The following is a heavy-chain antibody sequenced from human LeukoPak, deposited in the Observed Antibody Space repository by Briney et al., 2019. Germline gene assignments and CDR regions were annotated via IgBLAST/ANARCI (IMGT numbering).Heavy chain of an antibody. CDR1: GFTFSSYA. V-gene: IGHV3-30-3*01. CDR3: ARDTYYYDSSGYFTVGY. Sequence: GRSLRLSCAASGFTFSSYAMHWVRQAPGKGLEWVAVISYDGSNKYYADSVKGRFTISRDNSKNTLYLQMNSLRAEDTAVYYCARDTYYYDSSGYFTVGYWGQGTLVTVSS. CDR2: ISYDGSNK. J-gene: IGHJ4*02. D-gene: IGHD3-22*01.